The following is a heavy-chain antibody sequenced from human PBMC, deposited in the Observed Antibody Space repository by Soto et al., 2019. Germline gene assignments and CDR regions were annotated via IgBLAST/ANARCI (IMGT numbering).Heavy chain of an antibody. V-gene: IGHV1-69*13. CDR2: IIPIFGTA. D-gene: IGHD3-10*01. Sequence: SVKVSCKASGGTFSSYAISWVRQAPGQGLEWMGGIIPIFGTANYAQKFQGRVTITADESTSTAYMELSSLRSEDTAVYYCASEVGRMRAPIIYWGQGTLVTVSS. J-gene: IGHJ4*02. CDR1: GGTFSSYA. CDR3: ASEVGRMRAPIIY.